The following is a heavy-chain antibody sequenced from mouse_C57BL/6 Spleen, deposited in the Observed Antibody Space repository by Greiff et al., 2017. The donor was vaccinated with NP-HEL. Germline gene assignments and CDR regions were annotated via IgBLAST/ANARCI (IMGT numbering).Heavy chain of an antibody. CDR2: IDPETGGT. CDR1: GYTFTDYE. CDR3: TSGPLRDFDY. D-gene: IGHD1-3*01. V-gene: IGHV1-15*01. Sequence: ESGAELVRPGASVTLSCKASGYTFTDYEMHWVKQTPVHGLEWIGAIDPETGGTAYNQKFKGKAILTADKSSSTAYMELRSLTSEDSAVYYCTSGPLRDFDYWGQGTTLTVSS. J-gene: IGHJ2*01.